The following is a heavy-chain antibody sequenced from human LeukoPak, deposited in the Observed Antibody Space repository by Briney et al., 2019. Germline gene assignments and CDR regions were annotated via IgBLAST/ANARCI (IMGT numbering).Heavy chain of an antibody. J-gene: IGHJ4*02. Sequence: GGSLRLSCAASGFTFSSHWMHWVRQAPGKGLVWVSGISSDGSRPRYADSVNGRFTISRDNAKNTLYLQMNSLRAEDTAVYFCVRDGQGSTPLDYRGQGTLVTVSS. CDR1: GFTFSSHW. CDR2: ISSDGSRP. CDR3: VRDGQGSTPLDY. V-gene: IGHV3-74*01. D-gene: IGHD1-26*01.